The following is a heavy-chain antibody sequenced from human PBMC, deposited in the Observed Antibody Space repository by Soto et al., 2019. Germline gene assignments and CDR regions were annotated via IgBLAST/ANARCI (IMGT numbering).Heavy chain of an antibody. J-gene: IGHJ4*02. CDR1: GFTFSSYW. CDR2: IKQDGSEK. D-gene: IGHD6-13*01. Sequence: EVQLVESGGGLVQPGGSLRLSCAASGFTFSSYWMSWVRQAPGKGLEWVANIKQDGSEKYYVDSVKGRFTISRDNAKNSLDLQMNSLRAEDTAVYYCARHGRSRSSSWFDYWGQGTLVTVSS. CDR3: ARHGRSRSSSWFDY. V-gene: IGHV3-7*01.